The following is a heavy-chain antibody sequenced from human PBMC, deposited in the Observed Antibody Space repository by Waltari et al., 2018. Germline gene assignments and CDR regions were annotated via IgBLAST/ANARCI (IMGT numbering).Heavy chain of an antibody. Sequence: QLQLQESGPGLVKPSETLSLTCTVSAGSIRSSSSYWGWIRQPPGKGLEWIGSIYYSGSTYYNPSLKSRVTISVDTSKNQFSLKLSSVTAADTAVYYCARSLVFGVVKTRIFFDYWGQGTLVTVSS. D-gene: IGHD3-3*01. J-gene: IGHJ4*02. V-gene: IGHV4-39*07. CDR2: IYYSGST. CDR1: AGSIRSSSSY. CDR3: ARSLVFGVVKTRIFFDY.